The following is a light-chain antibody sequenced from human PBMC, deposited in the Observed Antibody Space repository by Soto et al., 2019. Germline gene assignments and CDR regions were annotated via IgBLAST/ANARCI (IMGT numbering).Light chain of an antibody. Sequence: QSALTQPASVSGSPGQTITISCTGTSSDVGGYNYLSWYQQHPGKAPKVMIYEVSNRPSGVSNRFSGSKSGNTASLTISGLQAEDEADYFCSSSTTSGTPVFGEGTKLTVL. CDR3: SSSTTSGTPV. CDR2: EVS. V-gene: IGLV2-14*01. J-gene: IGLJ3*02. CDR1: SSDVGGYNY.